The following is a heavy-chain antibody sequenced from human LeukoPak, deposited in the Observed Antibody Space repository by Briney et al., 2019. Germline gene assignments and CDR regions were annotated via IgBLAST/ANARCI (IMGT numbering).Heavy chain of an antibody. CDR2: ISGNGDIT. Sequence: GGSLRLSCAASGFTFSSDAMSWVRQAPEKGLEWVSAISGNGDITYYADTVKGRFSGSRDNSKNTLYLQLNSLRAEDTAVYYCAKDLRGTLSSRGPFEYWGQGTLVTVSS. V-gene: IGHV3-23*01. J-gene: IGHJ4*02. D-gene: IGHD1-1*01. CDR3: AKDLRGTLSSRGPFEY. CDR1: GFTFSSDA.